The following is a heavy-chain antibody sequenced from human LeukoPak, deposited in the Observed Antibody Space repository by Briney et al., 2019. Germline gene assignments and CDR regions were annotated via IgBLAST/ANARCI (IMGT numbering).Heavy chain of an antibody. CDR1: GYTFTSYG. Sequence: GASVKVSCKASGYTFTSYGISCVRQAPGQGLEWMGWISAYSGNTNYAQKLQGRVTMTTDTSTSTAYMELRSLRSDDTAVYYCAKGSTYYDRSGYSDYYYYMDVWGKGTTVTVSS. J-gene: IGHJ6*03. CDR2: ISAYSGNT. CDR3: AKGSTYYDRSGYSDYYYYMDV. V-gene: IGHV1-18*01. D-gene: IGHD3-22*01.